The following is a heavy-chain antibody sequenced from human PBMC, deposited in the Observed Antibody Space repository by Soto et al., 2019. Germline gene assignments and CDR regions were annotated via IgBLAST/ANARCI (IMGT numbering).Heavy chain of an antibody. CDR2: INHSGST. CDR3: ARREDIVLVPAAMFYAFGI. D-gene: IGHD2-2*01. J-gene: IGHJ3*02. Sequence: SETLSLTCAVYGGSFSGYYWSWIRQPPGKGLEWIGEINHSGSTNYNPSLKSRVTISVDTSKNQFSLKLSSVTAADTAVYYCARREDIVLVPAAMFYAFGIWGQGTMVPVSS. CDR1: GGSFSGYY. V-gene: IGHV4-34*01.